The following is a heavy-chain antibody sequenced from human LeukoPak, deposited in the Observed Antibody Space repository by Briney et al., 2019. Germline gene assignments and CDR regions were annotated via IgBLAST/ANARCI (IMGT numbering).Heavy chain of an antibody. V-gene: IGHV3-64*04. CDR3: ARAMWQQLVFVGFDP. D-gene: IGHD6-13*01. J-gene: IGHJ5*02. CDR1: GFTFSTYW. CDR2: ISSNGGST. Sequence: PGGSLRLSCAASGFTFSTYWMHWVRQAPGKGLEYVSGISSNGGSTYYADSVKGRFTISRDNSKNTLYLQMNSLRAEDTAVYYCARAMWQQLVFVGFDPWGQGTLVTVSS.